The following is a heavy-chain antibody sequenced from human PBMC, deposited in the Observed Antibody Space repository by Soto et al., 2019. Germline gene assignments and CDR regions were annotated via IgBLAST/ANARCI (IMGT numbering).Heavy chain of an antibody. V-gene: IGHV4-61*01. Sequence: SETLSLTCTVSGGSVSSGSYYWSWIRQPPGKGLEWIGYIYYRGSTKYNPSLKSRVTISIDTSKNQFSLKLSSVTAADTAVYFCARVPSPFDFYYAMDVWGQGTSVTVSS. CDR2: IYYRGST. J-gene: IGHJ6*02. CDR3: ARVPSPFDFYYAMDV. CDR1: GGSVSSGSYY. D-gene: IGHD3-16*01.